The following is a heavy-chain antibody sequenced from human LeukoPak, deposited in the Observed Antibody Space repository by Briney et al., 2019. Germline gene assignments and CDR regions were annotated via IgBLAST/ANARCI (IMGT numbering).Heavy chain of an antibody. Sequence: PSETLSLTCAVSGGSITSYYWNWIRQPPGKGLEWIGYIHHTGKNWYYPPLQSRVTLSVDTSKSEFSLRLNSVTAADTAVYYCAKWHEKLLAFDSWGQGTLVTVSS. V-gene: IGHV4-59*01. CDR1: GGSITSYY. CDR3: AKWHEKLLAFDS. J-gene: IGHJ4*02. D-gene: IGHD1-7*01. CDR2: IHHTGKN.